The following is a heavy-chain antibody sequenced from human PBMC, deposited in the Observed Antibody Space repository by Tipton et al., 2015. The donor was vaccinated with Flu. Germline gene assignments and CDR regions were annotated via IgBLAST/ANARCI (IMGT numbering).Heavy chain of an antibody. D-gene: IGHD6-19*01. CDR1: GFSVSSNY. J-gene: IGHJ4*02. Sequence: GSLRLSCAASGFSVSSNYMSWVRQAPGKGLEWVSVIYSAHSAYYADSVKGRFTVSTDNSKNILYLQMDSLRAEDTAIYYCAKVIPEKVAGLDYWGQGTLVTVSS. CDR2: IYSAHSA. CDR3: AKVIPEKVAGLDY. V-gene: IGHV3-53*01.